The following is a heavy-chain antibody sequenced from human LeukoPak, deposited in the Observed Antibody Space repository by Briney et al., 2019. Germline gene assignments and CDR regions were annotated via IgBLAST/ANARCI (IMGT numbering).Heavy chain of an antibody. CDR3: ARGLQGHYYYGMDV. Sequence: GGSLRLSCAASGFTFSSYWMSWVRQAPGKGLEWVANIKQDGSEKYYVDSVKGRFTISRDNAKNSLYLQMNSLRAEDTAVYYCARGLQGHYYYGMDVWGQGTTVTVSS. V-gene: IGHV3-7*01. CDR1: GFTFSSYW. CDR2: IKQDGSEK. J-gene: IGHJ6*02. D-gene: IGHD4-11*01.